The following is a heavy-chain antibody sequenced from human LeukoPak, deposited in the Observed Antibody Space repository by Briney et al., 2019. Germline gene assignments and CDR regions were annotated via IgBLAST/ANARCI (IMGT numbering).Heavy chain of an antibody. CDR3: AKERSGGVLIAAAGYYFDY. J-gene: IGHJ4*02. V-gene: IGHV3-23*01. CDR1: GFTFSSYA. D-gene: IGHD6-13*01. Sequence: PGGSLRLSCAASGFTFSSYAMSWVRQAPGKGLGWVSAISGSGGSTYYADSVKGRFTISRDNSKNTLYLQMNSLRAEDTAVYYCAKERSGGVLIAAAGYYFDYWGQGTLVTVSS. CDR2: ISGSGGST.